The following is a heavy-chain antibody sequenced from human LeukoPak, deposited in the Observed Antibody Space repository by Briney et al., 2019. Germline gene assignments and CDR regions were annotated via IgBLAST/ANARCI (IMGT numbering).Heavy chain of an antibody. Sequence: GGSLRLSCAASGFTFSSYWMTLVRQAPGKGLEWVANIKEDGSEKNYVDSVKGRFTISRDNAKNSLYLQMNSLRAEDTAVYYCARGGSNSYWGQGTLVTVSS. CDR2: IKEDGSEK. V-gene: IGHV3-7*04. D-gene: IGHD4-11*01. CDR1: GFTFSSYW. J-gene: IGHJ4*02. CDR3: ARGGSNSY.